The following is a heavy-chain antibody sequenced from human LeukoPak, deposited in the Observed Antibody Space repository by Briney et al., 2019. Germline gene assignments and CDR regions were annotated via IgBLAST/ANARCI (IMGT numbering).Heavy chain of an antibody. J-gene: IGHJ4*02. CDR2: ISGSGGST. Sequence: GGSLRLSCAASGFTFSSYAMSWVRQAPEKGLEWVSAISGSGGSTYYADSVKGRFTISRDNSKNTLYLQINSLRAEDTAVYYCAKDWMQWPASPDYWGQGTLVTVSS. CDR1: GFTFSSYA. V-gene: IGHV3-23*01. CDR3: AKDWMQWPASPDY. D-gene: IGHD6-19*01.